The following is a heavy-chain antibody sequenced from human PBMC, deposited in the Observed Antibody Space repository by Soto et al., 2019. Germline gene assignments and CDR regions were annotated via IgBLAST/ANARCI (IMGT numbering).Heavy chain of an antibody. J-gene: IGHJ4*02. Sequence: SLRLSCAASGFTLSSYVMSWVRQAPGKGLEWVSSITDSGGSTYYADSVKGRFTISRDNSKNTLYLQMNSLRAEDTAVYYCAKPDGPDSWRQGAMVTVSS. CDR3: AKPDGPDS. CDR1: GFTLSSYV. V-gene: IGHV3-23*01. CDR2: ITDSGGST. D-gene: IGHD2-21*01.